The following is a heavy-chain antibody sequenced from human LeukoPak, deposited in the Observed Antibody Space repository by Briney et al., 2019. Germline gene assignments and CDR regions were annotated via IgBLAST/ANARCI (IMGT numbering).Heavy chain of an antibody. CDR1: GDSISSGDYY. J-gene: IGHJ4*02. Sequence: SETLSLTCTVSGDSISSGDYYRSWIRQPPGKGLEWIGYIYYSGSTYYNPSLKSRVTISVDTSKNQFSLKLSSVTAADTAVYYCARETPYGDYTYYFDYWGQGTLVTVSS. D-gene: IGHD4-17*01. CDR3: ARETPYGDYTYYFDY. CDR2: IYYSGST. V-gene: IGHV4-30-4*01.